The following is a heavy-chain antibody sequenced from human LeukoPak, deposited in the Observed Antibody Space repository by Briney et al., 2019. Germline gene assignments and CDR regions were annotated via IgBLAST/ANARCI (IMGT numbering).Heavy chain of an antibody. Sequence: SETLSLTCAVYGGSFSGYYWSWIRQPPGKGLEWIEEINHSGSTNYNPSLKSRVTISVDTSKNQFSLKLSSVTAADTAVYYCARRVCSSTSCPMLDYWGQGTLVTVSS. CDR1: GGSFSGYY. D-gene: IGHD2-2*01. CDR3: ARRVCSSTSCPMLDY. CDR2: INHSGST. V-gene: IGHV4-34*01. J-gene: IGHJ4*02.